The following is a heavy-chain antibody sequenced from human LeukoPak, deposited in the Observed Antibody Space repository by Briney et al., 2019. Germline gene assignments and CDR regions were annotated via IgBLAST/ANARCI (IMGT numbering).Heavy chain of an antibody. J-gene: IGHJ4*02. CDR1: GFTFSSYS. Sequence: GGSLRLSCAASGFTFSSYSMNWVRQAPGKGLEWVSCISSSSSTIYYADSVKGRFTISRDNAKNSLYLQMNSLRGEDTAVYYCARFPPVDYWGQGTLVTVSS. CDR3: ARFPPVDY. V-gene: IGHV3-48*01. CDR2: ISSSSSTI.